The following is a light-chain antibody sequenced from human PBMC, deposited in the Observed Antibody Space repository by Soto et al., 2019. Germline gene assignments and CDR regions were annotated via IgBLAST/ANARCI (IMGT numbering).Light chain of an antibody. V-gene: IGKV3-11*01. CDR2: DAS. CDR1: QSVSSY. Sequence: EIVLTQSPATLSLSPGERATLSCRASQSVSSYLAWYQQKPGQAPRLLIYDASNRATGIPARFSGSGSGTDFTLTISSLQAEDVAIYYCLHYYNVPRTFGQGTKVEIK. CDR3: LHYYNVPRT. J-gene: IGKJ2*01.